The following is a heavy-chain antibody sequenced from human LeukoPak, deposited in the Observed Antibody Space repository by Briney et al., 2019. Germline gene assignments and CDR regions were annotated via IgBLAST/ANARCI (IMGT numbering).Heavy chain of an antibody. CDR3: ARGRGYYYGSGSYSNAFDY. J-gene: IGHJ4*02. Sequence: SETLSLTCTVSGGSISSYYWSWIRQPPGKGLEWIGEINHSGSTNYNPSLKSRVTISVDTSKNQFSLKLSSVTAADTAVYYCARGRGYYYGSGSYSNAFDYWGQGTLVTVSS. V-gene: IGHV4-34*01. D-gene: IGHD3-10*01. CDR2: INHSGST. CDR1: GGSISSYY.